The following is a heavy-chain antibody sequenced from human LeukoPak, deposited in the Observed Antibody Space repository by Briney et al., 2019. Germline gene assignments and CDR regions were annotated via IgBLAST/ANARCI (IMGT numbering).Heavy chain of an antibody. D-gene: IGHD1-26*01. Sequence: SETLSLTCTVSGGSISCSSYYWGWIRQPPGKGLEWIGSIYYSGSTYYNPSLKSRVTISVDTSKNQFSLKLSSVTAADTAVYYCARRNYSGSYYVIDYWGQGTLVTVSS. CDR2: IYYSGST. J-gene: IGHJ4*02. CDR1: GGSISCSSYY. V-gene: IGHV4-39*01. CDR3: ARRNYSGSYYVIDY.